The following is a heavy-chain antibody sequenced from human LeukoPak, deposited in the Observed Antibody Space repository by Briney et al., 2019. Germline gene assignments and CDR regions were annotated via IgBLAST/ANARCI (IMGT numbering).Heavy chain of an antibody. CDR2: INPNSGGT. J-gene: IGHJ4*02. CDR3: ARVNSGQTGY. D-gene: IGHD5-12*01. V-gene: IGHV1-2*02. CDR1: GYTFTGYC. Sequence: ASVKVSGKASGYTFTGYCMHWVRQAPGQGLEWMGWINPNSGGTNYAQKFQGRVTMTRDTSISTAYMELSRLRSDDTAVYYCARVNSGQTGYWGQGTLVTVSS.